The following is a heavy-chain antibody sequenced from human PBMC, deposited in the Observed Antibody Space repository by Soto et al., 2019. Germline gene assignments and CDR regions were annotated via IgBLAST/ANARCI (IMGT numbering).Heavy chain of an antibody. V-gene: IGHV3-72*01. CDR3: VRGYNSFDV. D-gene: IGHD1-20*01. Sequence: EVQLVESGGGLVQPGGSLRLSCAVSGFIFSDYYMDWVRQAPGKGLEWIGRTRNKANSYTTEYAASVRGRFTVSIDESKNLLYLQMNSLITVDAAVYYCVRGYNSFDVWGQGTTVTVSS. CDR2: TRNKANSYTT. J-gene: IGHJ6*02. CDR1: GFIFSDYY.